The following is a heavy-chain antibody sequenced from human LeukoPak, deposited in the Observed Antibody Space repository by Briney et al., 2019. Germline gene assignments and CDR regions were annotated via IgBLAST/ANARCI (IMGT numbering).Heavy chain of an antibody. Sequence: ASVKVSCKASGYTFTSYGISWVRQAPGQGLEWMGWISAYNGNTNYAQKLQGRVTMTTDTSTSTAYMELRSLRSDDTAVYYCARDYDFWTAVLLDYSGQGTLVTVSS. CDR2: ISAYNGNT. D-gene: IGHD3-3*01. J-gene: IGHJ4*02. V-gene: IGHV1-18*01. CDR1: GYTFTSYG. CDR3: ARDYDFWTAVLLDY.